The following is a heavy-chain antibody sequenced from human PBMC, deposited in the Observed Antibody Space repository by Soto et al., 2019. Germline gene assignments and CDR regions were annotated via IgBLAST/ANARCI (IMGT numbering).Heavy chain of an antibody. D-gene: IGHD6-19*01. CDR3: AKGGRQWLVTSDFNY. Sequence: VQLVESGGGVVQPGRSLRLSCAASGFTFSDYAMHWVRQAPGKGLEWVAVVPHDGRNTHCADSVKGRFTISRDSSKNTVSLEMTSLRAEDTAVYYCAKGGRQWLVTSDFNYWGQGALVTVSS. V-gene: IGHV3-30*18. CDR1: GFTFSDYA. CDR2: VPHDGRNT. J-gene: IGHJ4*02.